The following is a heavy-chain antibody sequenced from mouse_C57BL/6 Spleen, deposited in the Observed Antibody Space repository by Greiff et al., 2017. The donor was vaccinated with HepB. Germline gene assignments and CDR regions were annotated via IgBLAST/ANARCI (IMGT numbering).Heavy chain of an antibody. J-gene: IGHJ4*01. CDR1: GYTFTSYW. CDR2: IHPNSGST. D-gene: IGHD2-1*01. Sequence: VQLQQPGAELVKPGASVKLSCKASGYTFTSYWMHWVKQRPGQGLEWIGMIHPNSGSTNYNEKFKSKATLTVDKSSSTAYMQLSSLTSEDSAVYYCERSMVRGAMDYWGQGTSVTVSS. CDR3: ERSMVRGAMDY. V-gene: IGHV1-64*01.